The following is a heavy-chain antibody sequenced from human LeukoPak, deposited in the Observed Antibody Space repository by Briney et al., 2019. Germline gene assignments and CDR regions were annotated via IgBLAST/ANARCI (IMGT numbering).Heavy chain of an antibody. CDR3: AKDFSGPSNY. V-gene: IGHV3-23*01. CDR1: GFTFSNYV. J-gene: IGHJ4*02. CDR2: ISASGGTT. D-gene: IGHD2-8*02. Sequence: PGGSLRLSCVASGFTFSNYVMSWVRQAPGKGLEWVSAISASGGTTYSADSVKGRFTISRDNSKNTLYLQMNSLRAEDTAVYYCAKDFSGPSNYWGQGTLVTVSS.